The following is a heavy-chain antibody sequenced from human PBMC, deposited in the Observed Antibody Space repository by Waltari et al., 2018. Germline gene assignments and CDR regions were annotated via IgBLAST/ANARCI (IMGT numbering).Heavy chain of an antibody. D-gene: IGHD7-27*01. CDR3: ARRTQNWGGGYYFDY. CDR1: GGSINSSSYY. V-gene: IGHV4-39*01. J-gene: IGHJ4*02. Sequence: QLQLQESGPGLVKPSETLSLTCTVSGGSINSSSYYWAWIRQPPGKGLEWIGSIYYSGSNYYNPSLNGRVTVAVDASKNQFSLKLSSVTAADTAVYYCARRTQNWGGGYYFDYWGQGTLVTVSS. CDR2: IYYSGSN.